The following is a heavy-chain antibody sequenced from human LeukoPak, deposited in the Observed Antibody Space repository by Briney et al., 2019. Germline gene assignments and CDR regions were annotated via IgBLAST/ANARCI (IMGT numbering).Heavy chain of an antibody. CDR3: AREARGSGRDFDY. D-gene: IGHD1-26*01. J-gene: IGHJ4*02. V-gene: IGHV3-11*01. Sequence: GGSLRLSCAASGFSFSDFYMSWIRQAPGMGLEWISYIGTRSNPIYYADSVKGRFTISRDDAKNSLYLQMNSLRDEDTAVCSCAREARGSGRDFDYWGQGILVTVSS. CDR1: GFSFSDFY. CDR2: IGTRSNPI.